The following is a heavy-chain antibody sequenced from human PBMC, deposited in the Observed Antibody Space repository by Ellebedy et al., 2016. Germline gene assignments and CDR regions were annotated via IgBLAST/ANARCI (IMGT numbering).Heavy chain of an antibody. CDR1: GGSFSGYY. D-gene: IGHD1-26*01. Sequence: SETLSLTCAVYGGSFSGYYWSWIRQPPGKGLEWIGEINHSGSTNYNPSLKSRVTISVDTSKNQFSLKLSSVTAADTAVYYCVGDRNSGSYRFDYWGQGTLVTVSS. J-gene: IGHJ4*02. V-gene: IGHV4-34*01. CDR3: VGDRNSGSYRFDY. CDR2: INHSGST.